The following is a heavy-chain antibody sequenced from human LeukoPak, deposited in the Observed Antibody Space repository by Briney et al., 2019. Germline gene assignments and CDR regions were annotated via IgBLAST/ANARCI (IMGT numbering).Heavy chain of an antibody. CDR2: ISYDGSHK. Sequence: GTSLRLSCAASGFTFSSYSMHWVRQAPGKGLEWVIVISYDGSHKFYADSVRGRFTISRDNSKNTLYLHMNSLTTGDTAVYYCARAYTTSPGSYFQHWGQGTLVTVSS. V-gene: IGHV3-30*04. CDR1: GFTFSSYS. J-gene: IGHJ1*01. CDR3: ARAYTTSPGSYFQH. D-gene: IGHD6-6*01.